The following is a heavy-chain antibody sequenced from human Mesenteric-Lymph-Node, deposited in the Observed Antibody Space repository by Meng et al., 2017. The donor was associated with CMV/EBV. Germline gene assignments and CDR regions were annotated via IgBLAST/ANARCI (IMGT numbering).Heavy chain of an antibody. Sequence: SETLSLTCAVYGGPFRGFYWTWIRQAPGKGLEWIGEIYHSGITKYNPSLKSRVTISVDTSKNQFSLMLNSVTAADTAVYFCARGRGSDYLRGEYFDDWGQGTLVTVSS. CDR2: IYHSGIT. CDR3: ARGRGSDYLRGEYFDD. V-gene: IGHV4-34*01. D-gene: IGHD4-17*01. J-gene: IGHJ4*02. CDR1: GGPFRGFY.